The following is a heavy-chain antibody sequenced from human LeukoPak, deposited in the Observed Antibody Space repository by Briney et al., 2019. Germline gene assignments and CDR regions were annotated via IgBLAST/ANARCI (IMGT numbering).Heavy chain of an antibody. V-gene: IGHV4-59*01. Sequence: SETLSLTCTVSGGSISSYYWSWSRQPPGKGLEWIGYIYYSGSTNYNPSLKSRVTISVDTSKNQFSLKLSSVTAADTAVYYCARQAGTLFFDYWGQGTLVTVSS. D-gene: IGHD6-19*01. CDR2: IYYSGST. CDR3: ARQAGTLFFDY. J-gene: IGHJ4*02. CDR1: GGSISSYY.